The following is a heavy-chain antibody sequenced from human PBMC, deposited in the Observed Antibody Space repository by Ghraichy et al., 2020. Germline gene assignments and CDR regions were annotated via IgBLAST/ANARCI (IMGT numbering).Heavy chain of an antibody. CDR2: IYYSGST. V-gene: IGHV4-61*01. J-gene: IGHJ6*02. CDR1: GGSVSSGSYY. CDR3: ARGPISKVLWFGESPSNYYYYGMDV. Sequence: SETLSLTCTVSGGSVSSGSYYWSWIRQPPGKGLEWIGYIYYSGSTNYNPSLKSRVTISVDTSKNQFSLKLSSVTAADTAVYYCARGPISKVLWFGESPSNYYYYGMDVWGQGTTVTVSS. D-gene: IGHD3-10*01.